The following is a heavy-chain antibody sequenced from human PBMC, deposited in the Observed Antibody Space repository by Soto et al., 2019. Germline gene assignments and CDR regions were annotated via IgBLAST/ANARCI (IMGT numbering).Heavy chain of an antibody. CDR1: RYTFKSHG. CDR2: IDSSGVNT. D-gene: IGHD2-15*01. Sequence: GGSLRLSCAASRYTFKSHGLSWVRQAPGKGLEWVSTIDSSGVNTHYADSVKGRFTISRDNARNSLYLEMKSLRDEDTAVYYCARDRCFDGSCYSASDSWGQGILVTVSS. J-gene: IGHJ5*01. V-gene: IGHV3-23*01. CDR3: ARDRCFDGSCYSASDS.